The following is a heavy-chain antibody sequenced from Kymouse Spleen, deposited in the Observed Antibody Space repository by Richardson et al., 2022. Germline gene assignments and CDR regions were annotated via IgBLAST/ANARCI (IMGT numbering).Heavy chain of an antibody. J-gene: IGHJ6*02. V-gene: IGHV3-9*01. CDR2: ISWNSGSI. CDR1: GFTFDDYA. Sequence: EVQLVESGGGLVQPGRSLRLSCAASGFTFDDYAMHWVRQAPGKGLEWVSGISWNSGSIGYADSVKGRFTISRDNAKNSLYLQMNSLRAEDTALYYCAKELAARRNYYYYGMDVWGQGTTVTVSS. D-gene: IGHD6-6*01. CDR3: AKELAARRNYYYYGMDV.